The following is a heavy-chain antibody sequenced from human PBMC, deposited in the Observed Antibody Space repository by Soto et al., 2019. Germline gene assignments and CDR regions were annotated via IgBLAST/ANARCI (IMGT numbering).Heavy chain of an antibody. CDR3: ARDEDYYDSSGYSFDY. V-gene: IGHV1-46*01. D-gene: IGHD3-22*01. CDR2: INPSGGST. J-gene: IGHJ4*02. CDR1: GYTFTSYY. Sequence: GASVKVSCKASGYTFTSYYMHWVRQAPGQGLEWMGIINPSGGSTSYAQKFQGRVTMTRDTSTSTVYMELSSLRSEDTAVYYCARDEDYYDSSGYSFDYWGQGTLVTVSS.